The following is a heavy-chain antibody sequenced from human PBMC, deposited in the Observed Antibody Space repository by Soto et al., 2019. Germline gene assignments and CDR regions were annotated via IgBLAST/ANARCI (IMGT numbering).Heavy chain of an antibody. J-gene: IGHJ4*02. CDR1: GFIVSTYA. CDR2: ISGSGGHT. Sequence: EVHLLESGGGLVQPGGSLRLSCAASGFIVSTYAMSWVRQTPRKGLEWVSSISGSGGHTYYADSVKGRFTISIDNSKNTLYLLMNSLRAEDTAVYFCAKGYDRYGSGYEGFDTWGQGTLVTVSS. CDR3: AKGYDRYGSGYEGFDT. D-gene: IGHD5-12*01. V-gene: IGHV3-23*01.